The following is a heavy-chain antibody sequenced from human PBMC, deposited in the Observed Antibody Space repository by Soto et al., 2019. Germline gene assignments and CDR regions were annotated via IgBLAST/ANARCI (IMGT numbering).Heavy chain of an antibody. CDR2: ISGPGGST. V-gene: IGHV3-23*01. CDR1: GFTFTKYA. D-gene: IGHD6-19*01. J-gene: IGHJ4*02. Sequence: GGSLRLSCAASGFTFTKYAMSWVRQSPGKGLEWVAAISGPGGSTNYAESVKGRFSISRDNSNDTVSLQMNSLRVEDTAVYFCAKDRRIAVSHFDFWGQGTLVTVSS. CDR3: AKDRRIAVSHFDF.